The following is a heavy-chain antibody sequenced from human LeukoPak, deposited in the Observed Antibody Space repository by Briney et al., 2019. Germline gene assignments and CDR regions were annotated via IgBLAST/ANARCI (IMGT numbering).Heavy chain of an antibody. CDR1: GGSISSGSYY. CDR3: ARDRVVVAATFINDAFDI. CDR2: IYTSGST. V-gene: IGHV4-61*02. D-gene: IGHD2-15*01. J-gene: IGHJ3*02. Sequence: SETLSLTCTVSGGSISSGSYYWSWIRQPAGKGLEWIGRIYTSGSTNFNPSLKSRVTISVDTSKNQFSLKLSSVTAADTAVYYCARDRVVVAATFINDAFDIWGQGTMVTVSS.